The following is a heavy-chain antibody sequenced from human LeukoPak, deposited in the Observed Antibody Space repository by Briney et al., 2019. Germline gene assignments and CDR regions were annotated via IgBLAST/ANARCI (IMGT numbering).Heavy chain of an antibody. V-gene: IGHV1-3*01. J-gene: IGHJ4*02. CDR1: GYTLTSYA. CDR3: ARDSGSGNNDY. CDR2: ISAGNGNT. D-gene: IGHD1-26*01. Sequence: ASVKVSCKASGYTLTSYAIHWVRQAPGQRLEWMGWISAGNGNTKYSQNFQGRVTFISNTSATTAFMELSSLRSEDAAVYYCARDSGSGNNDYWGQGTLVTVSS.